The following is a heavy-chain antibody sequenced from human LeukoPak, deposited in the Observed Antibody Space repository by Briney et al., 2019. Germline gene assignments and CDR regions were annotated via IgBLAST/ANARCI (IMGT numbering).Heavy chain of an antibody. CDR2: IDPSDSYT. CDR1: GYSFTSYW. D-gene: IGHD3-9*01. Sequence: GESPKISCKGSGYSFTSYWISWVRQMPGKGLEWMGRIDPSDSYTNYSPSFQGHVTISADKSISTAYLQWSSLKASDTAMYYCATTDILTGYYYYYYGMDVWGKGTTVTVSS. CDR3: ATTDILTGYYYYYYGMDV. J-gene: IGHJ6*04. V-gene: IGHV5-10-1*01.